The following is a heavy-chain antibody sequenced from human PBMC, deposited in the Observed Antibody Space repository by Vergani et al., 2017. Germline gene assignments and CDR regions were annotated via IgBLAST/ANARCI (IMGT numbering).Heavy chain of an antibody. CDR3: ARMGGYDEGDAFRIGYFDS. CDR2: IYSTGST. V-gene: IGHV4-31*03. Sequence: QVQLQESGPGLVKPSQTLSLTCSVSGDSISSGVYYWNWIRQHPGKGLEWIWYIYSTGSTHHNPSLRRRINMSVDTSKNQFSLKLNSVTAADTAMYYCARMGGYDEGDAFRIGYFDSWGPGMLVTISS. D-gene: IGHD3-22*01. CDR1: GDSISSGVYY. J-gene: IGHJ4*02.